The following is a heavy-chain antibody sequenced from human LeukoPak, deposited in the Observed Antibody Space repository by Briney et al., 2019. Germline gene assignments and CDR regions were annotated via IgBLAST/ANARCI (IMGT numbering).Heavy chain of an antibody. J-gene: IGHJ3*02. Sequence: SETLSLTCTVSGGSISSYYWTWIRQPPGKGLEWIGYIYYSGSTNYNPSLKSRVTISVDTSKNQFSLKLSSVTAADTAVYYCARDLSVTTRDDAFDIWGQGTMVTVFS. CDR2: IYYSGST. CDR3: ARDLSVTTRDDAFDI. CDR1: GGSISSYY. D-gene: IGHD5-18*01. V-gene: IGHV4-59*01.